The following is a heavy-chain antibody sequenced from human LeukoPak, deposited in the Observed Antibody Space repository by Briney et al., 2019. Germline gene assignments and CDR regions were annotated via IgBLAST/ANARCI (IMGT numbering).Heavy chain of an antibody. CDR1: GLTFSNYW. CDR3: ARDGAYSS. CDR2: IKQDGSEK. V-gene: IGHV3-7*01. D-gene: IGHD2-21*01. Sequence: GGSLRLSCAASGLTFSNYWTSWVRQAPGKGLEWVADIKQDGSEKYYVDSVKGRFTISRDNAKNSLYLQMNSLRAEDTAVYYCARDGAYSSWGQGTLVTVSS. J-gene: IGHJ1*01.